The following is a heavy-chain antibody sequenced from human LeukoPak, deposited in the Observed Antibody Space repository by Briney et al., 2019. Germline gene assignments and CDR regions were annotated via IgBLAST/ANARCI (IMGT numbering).Heavy chain of an antibody. V-gene: IGHV3-9*01. J-gene: IGHJ3*02. CDR1: GFTFDDYA. CDR3: AKLGVYSSSWLHAFDI. Sequence: GRSLRLSCAASGFTFDDYAMRWVRQAPGKGLEWVSGISWNSGSIGYADSVKGRFTISRDNSKNTLYLQMNSLRAEDTAVYYCAKLGVYSSSWLHAFDIWGQGTMVTVSS. D-gene: IGHD6-13*01. CDR2: ISWNSGSI.